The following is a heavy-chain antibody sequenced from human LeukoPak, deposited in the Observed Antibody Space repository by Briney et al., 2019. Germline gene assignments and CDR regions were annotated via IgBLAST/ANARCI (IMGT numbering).Heavy chain of an antibody. Sequence: GGSLRLSCAASGFTFSSYAMSWVRQAPGKGLEWVSAISGSGGSTYYAYSVKGRFTISRDNSKNTLYLQMNSLRAEDTAVYYCAKGSPDYYGSGRPGWFDPWGQGTLVTVSS. J-gene: IGHJ5*02. CDR1: GFTFSSYA. D-gene: IGHD3-10*01. CDR3: AKGSPDYYGSGRPGWFDP. CDR2: ISGSGGST. V-gene: IGHV3-23*01.